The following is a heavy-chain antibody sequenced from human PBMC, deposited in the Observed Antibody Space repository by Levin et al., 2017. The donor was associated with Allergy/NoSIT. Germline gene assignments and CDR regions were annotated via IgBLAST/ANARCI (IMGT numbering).Heavy chain of an antibody. Sequence: NASETLSLTCTVSGGSISTSSYYWGWIRQPPGKGLEWIGNIYYSGSTYYNPSLRSRVTISVDTSKNQFSLKVSSVTAADTAADYCARDEMVHEIQYYYGMDVWGQGTTVTVSS. CDR1: GGSISTSSYY. CDR3: ARDEMVHEIQYYYGMDV. CDR2: IYYSGST. D-gene: IGHD2-8*01. J-gene: IGHJ6*02. V-gene: IGHV4-39*07.